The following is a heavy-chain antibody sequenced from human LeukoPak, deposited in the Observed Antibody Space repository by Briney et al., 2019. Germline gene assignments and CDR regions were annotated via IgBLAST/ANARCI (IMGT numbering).Heavy chain of an antibody. V-gene: IGHV3-21*01. CDR2: ISSSSSYI. D-gene: IGHD4-11*01. J-gene: IGHJ4*02. Sequence: GGSQRLSCAASGFAFSSYRMNWVRQAPGEGLEWVSFISSSSSYIDYADSVKGRFTISRDNAKNSLYLQMNSLRAEDTAVYYCVRDSYSNYFDYWGQGTLVTVSS. CDR3: VRDSYSNYFDY. CDR1: GFAFSSYR.